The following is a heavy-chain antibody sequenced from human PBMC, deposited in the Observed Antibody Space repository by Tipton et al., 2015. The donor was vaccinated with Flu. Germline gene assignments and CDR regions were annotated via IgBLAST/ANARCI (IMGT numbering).Heavy chain of an antibody. Sequence: GSLRLSCTVSGGSFINSYWSWLRQSPAKALEWIAYFNYNGSTTHYNPSLKSRVSTSVDTSNNQFSLRLSSVTAADTAIYFCARYYYGSGSSDNPHYYYYGFDVWGQGTTVTVSS. CDR3: ARYYYGSGSSDNPHYYYYGFDV. D-gene: IGHD3-10*01. CDR2: FNYNGST. J-gene: IGHJ6*02. V-gene: IGHV4-59*01. CDR1: GGSFINSY.